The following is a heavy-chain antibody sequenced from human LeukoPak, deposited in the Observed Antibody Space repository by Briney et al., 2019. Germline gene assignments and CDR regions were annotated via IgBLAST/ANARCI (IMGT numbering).Heavy chain of an antibody. D-gene: IGHD5-24*01. J-gene: IGHJ3*02. CDR3: ARVKFGEMATGYDAFDI. Sequence: PSETLSLTCAVSGGSISSSNWWSWVRQPPGKGLEWIGEIYHSGSTNYNPSLKSRVTISVDTSKNQFSLKLSSVTAADTAVYYCARVKFGEMATGYDAFDIWGQGTMVTVSS. CDR2: IYHSGST. V-gene: IGHV4-4*02. CDR1: GGSISSSNW.